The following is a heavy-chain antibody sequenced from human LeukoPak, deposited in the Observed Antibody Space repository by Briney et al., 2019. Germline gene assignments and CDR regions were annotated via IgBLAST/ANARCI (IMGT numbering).Heavy chain of an antibody. CDR3: ARARGGFGEHPGAYMDV. CDR2: ISYDGSNK. V-gene: IGHV3-30*04. CDR1: GFTFSSYA. Sequence: PGGSLRLSCAASGFTFSSYAMHWVRQAPGKGLEWVAVISYDGSNKYYADSVKGRFTISRDNSKNTLYLQMNSLRAEDTAVYYCARARGGFGEHPGAYMDVWGKGTTVTVSS. J-gene: IGHJ6*03. D-gene: IGHD3-10*01.